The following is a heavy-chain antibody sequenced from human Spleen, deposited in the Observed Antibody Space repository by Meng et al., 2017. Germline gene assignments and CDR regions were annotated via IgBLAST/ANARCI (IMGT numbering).Heavy chain of an antibody. CDR1: GGSFSGYY. CDR3: ARGLPGEFFTVTTQTLDY. Sequence: QGQLQQWGAGLLKPSETLSLTCAVYGGSFSGYYWSWIRQPPGKGLEWIGEINHSGSTNYNPSLKSRVTISVDTSKNQFSLKLSSVTAADTAVYYCARGLPGEFFTVTTQTLDYWGQGTLVTVSS. V-gene: IGHV4-34*01. D-gene: IGHD4-17*01. J-gene: IGHJ4*02. CDR2: INHSGST.